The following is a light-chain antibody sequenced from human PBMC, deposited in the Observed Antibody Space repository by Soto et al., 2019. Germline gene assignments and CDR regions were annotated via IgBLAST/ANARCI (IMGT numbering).Light chain of an antibody. CDR3: TSYTGTSTLYV. CDR2: EVS. Sequence: QSALTQPASVSGSPGQSITISCTGTSNDIGNYNYVSWYQQHPGKAPKVMIYEVSNRPSGISNRFSGSKSGNTASLTISGLQAEDEADYYCTSYTGTSTLYVFGSGTRSPS. V-gene: IGLV2-14*01. J-gene: IGLJ1*01. CDR1: SNDIGNYNY.